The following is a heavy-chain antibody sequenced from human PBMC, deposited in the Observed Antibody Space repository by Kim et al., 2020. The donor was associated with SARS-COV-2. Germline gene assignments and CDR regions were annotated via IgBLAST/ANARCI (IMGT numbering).Heavy chain of an antibody. V-gene: IGHV1-2*06. D-gene: IGHD5-12*01. CDR2: IDANRCDT. J-gene: IGHJ4*02. CDR3: VSCYDSFSLDF. CDR1: GHTFSGNY. Sequence: ASVNVSCEASGHTFSGNYIHWVRQAPGQRLEWMGRIDANRCDTDYAKRSQGRVDMTVDTSISTAYMELRSLRADDTAVYFCVSCYDSFSLDFLGQGTLVT.